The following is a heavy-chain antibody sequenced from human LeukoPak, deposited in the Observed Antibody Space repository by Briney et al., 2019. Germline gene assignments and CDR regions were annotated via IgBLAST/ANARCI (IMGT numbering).Heavy chain of an antibody. CDR3: ARDADGPGSLIDY. CDR1: GFTFSTYW. Sequence: PGGSLRLSCAASGFTFSTYWMQWVRQAPGKGLEWVSRGSSDGSTTTYADSVKGRFTISRDNGKNTPYLQVNSLRAEDTAVYYCARDADGPGSLIDYWGQGTLVTVSS. CDR2: GSSDGSTT. J-gene: IGHJ4*02. D-gene: IGHD1-14*01. V-gene: IGHV3-74*01.